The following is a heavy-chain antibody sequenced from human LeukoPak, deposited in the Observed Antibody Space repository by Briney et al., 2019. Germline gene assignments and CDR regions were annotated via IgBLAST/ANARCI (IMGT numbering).Heavy chain of an antibody. D-gene: IGHD5-24*01. Sequence: GGSLRLSCAASGFTFSTYAMSWVRQAPGKGLEWLAVISYDGSDKYYADSVKGRFTISRDNAKNSLYLQMNSLRAEDTAIYYCTRVGYIDEGIDYWGQGTLVTVSS. CDR1: GFTFSTYA. CDR2: ISYDGSDK. V-gene: IGHV3-30*04. CDR3: TRVGYIDEGIDY. J-gene: IGHJ4*02.